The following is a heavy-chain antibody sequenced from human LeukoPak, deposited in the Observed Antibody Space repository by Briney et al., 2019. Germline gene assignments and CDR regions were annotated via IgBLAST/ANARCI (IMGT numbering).Heavy chain of an antibody. J-gene: IGHJ4*02. CDR1: GYTFTSYD. V-gene: IGHV1-8*03. Sequence: ASVKVSCKASGYTFTSYDINWVRQATGQGLEWMGWMNPNSGNTGYAQKFQGRVTITRNTSISTAYMELSSLRSEDTAVYYCARGVSYWELHIDYWGQGTLVTVSS. D-gene: IGHD1-26*01. CDR3: ARGVSYWELHIDY. CDR2: MNPNSGNT.